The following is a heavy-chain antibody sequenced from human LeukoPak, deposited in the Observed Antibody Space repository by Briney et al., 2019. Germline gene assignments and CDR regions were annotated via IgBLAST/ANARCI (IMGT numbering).Heavy chain of an antibody. D-gene: IGHD6-13*01. CDR3: ARTRGAAAGSGMDV. CDR1: GFTFSSYG. Sequence: PGGSLRLSCAASGFTFSSYGMHWVRQAPGKGLEWVAVIWYDGSNKYYADSVKGRFTISRDNSKNTLYLQMNSLRAEDTAVYYCARTRGAAAGSGMDVWGQGTTVTVSS. CDR2: IWYDGSNK. J-gene: IGHJ6*02. V-gene: IGHV3-33*08.